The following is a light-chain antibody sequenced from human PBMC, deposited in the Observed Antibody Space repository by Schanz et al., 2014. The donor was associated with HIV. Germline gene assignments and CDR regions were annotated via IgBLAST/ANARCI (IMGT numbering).Light chain of an antibody. J-gene: IGKJ4*01. CDR3: QQCSNSPLT. CDR2: GAS. Sequence: EIVMTQSPATLSVSPGERATLSCRASQSISSNLAWYQQKPGQAPRLLIYGASTRATGIPDRFSGSGSGTDFTLTISRLEPEDFAVYYCQQCSNSPLTFGGGTKVEIK. CDR1: QSISSN. V-gene: IGKV3D-15*01.